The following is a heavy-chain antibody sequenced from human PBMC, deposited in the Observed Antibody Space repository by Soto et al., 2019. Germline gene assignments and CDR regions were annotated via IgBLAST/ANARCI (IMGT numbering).Heavy chain of an antibody. Sequence: EAQLLESGGGLVQPGGSLRLSCAASGFTFASYAMNWVRQAPGKGLEWVSAISGSGGTTYYADSVKGRFTISRDNSKNTLYLQMNSLRAEHTAVYCCAPRAYGDWSQGNLVTVSS. D-gene: IGHD3-16*01. CDR1: GFTFASYA. J-gene: IGHJ4*02. V-gene: IGHV3-23*01. CDR3: APRAYGD. CDR2: ISGSGGTT.